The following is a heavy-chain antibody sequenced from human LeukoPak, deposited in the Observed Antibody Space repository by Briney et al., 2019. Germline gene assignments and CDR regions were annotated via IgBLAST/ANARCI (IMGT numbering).Heavy chain of an antibody. V-gene: IGHV3-23*01. CDR1: GFTLSTYA. D-gene: IGHD3-3*01. Sequence: GRSLRLSCAASGFTLSTYAMSWVRQAPGKGLEWVSLISGNTGSTYYADSVKGRFTISRDISKNTLYLQMNSLRAEDTATFYCAKDGLQSSEWSPPLNYWGQGILVTVSS. J-gene: IGHJ4*02. CDR3: AKDGLQSSEWSPPLNY. CDR2: ISGNTGST.